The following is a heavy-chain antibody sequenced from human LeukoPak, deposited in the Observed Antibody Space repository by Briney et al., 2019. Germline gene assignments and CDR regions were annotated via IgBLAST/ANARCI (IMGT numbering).Heavy chain of an antibody. CDR1: GFTFSSYE. V-gene: IGHV3-48*03. D-gene: IGHD1-26*01. CDR2: ISSSGSTI. CDR3: ARLVGATDY. J-gene: IGHJ4*02. Sequence: GGSLRLPCAASGFTFSSYEMNWVRQAPGKGLEWVSYISSSGSTIYYADSVKGRFTISRDNAKNSLYLQMNSLRAEDTAVYYCARLVGATDYWGQGTLVTVSS.